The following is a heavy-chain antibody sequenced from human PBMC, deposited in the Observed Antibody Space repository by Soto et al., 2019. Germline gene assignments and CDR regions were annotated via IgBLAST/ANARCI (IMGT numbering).Heavy chain of an antibody. V-gene: IGHV3-30-3*01. CDR2: ISYDGSKK. D-gene: IGHD3-3*01. CDR3: ARHKRDLRFLEWSYYFDS. J-gene: IGHJ4*02. Sequence: PGGSLRLSCAASGFTLSDFAMHWVRQAPGKGLEWVAVISYDGSKKYFADSVKGRFTISRDNSNNKLYLQMNSLRADDTAVYYCARHKRDLRFLEWSYYFDSWGQGTLVTVSS. CDR1: GFTLSDFA.